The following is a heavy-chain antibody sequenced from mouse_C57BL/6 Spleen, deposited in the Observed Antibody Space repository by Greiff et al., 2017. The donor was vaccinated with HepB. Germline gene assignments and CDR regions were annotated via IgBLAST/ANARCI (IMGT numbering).Heavy chain of an antibody. CDR1: GYTFTSYG. J-gene: IGHJ4*01. CDR3: ARETAQATGAMDY. D-gene: IGHD3-2*02. Sequence: VKLQESGAELARPGASVKLSCKASGYTFTSYGISWVKQRTGQGLEWIGEIYPRSGNTYYNEKFKGKATLTADKSSSTAYMELRSLTSEDSAVYFCARETAQATGAMDYWGQGTSVTVSS. CDR2: IYPRSGNT. V-gene: IGHV1-81*01.